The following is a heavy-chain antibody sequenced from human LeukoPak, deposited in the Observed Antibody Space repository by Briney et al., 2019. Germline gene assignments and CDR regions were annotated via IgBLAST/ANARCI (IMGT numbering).Heavy chain of an antibody. D-gene: IGHD6-25*01. J-gene: IGHJ6*02. CDR1: GFTFNKYG. Sequence: PGGSLRLSCAASGFTFNKYGMHWVRQAPGKGLEWVAVISNDGSHKNDADSVKGRFTISRDNSKNTLYLQMNSLRVEDTAVYYCAKEGGSSSWYYYGLDVWGQGTTVTVSS. V-gene: IGHV3-30*18. CDR2: ISNDGSHK. CDR3: AKEGGSSSWYYYGLDV.